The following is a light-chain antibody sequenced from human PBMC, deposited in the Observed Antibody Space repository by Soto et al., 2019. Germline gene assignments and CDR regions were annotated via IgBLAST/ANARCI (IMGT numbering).Light chain of an antibody. V-gene: IGKV1-5*01. CDR1: QSIRTW. CDR3: LHSNTDSPWT. Sequence: DIQMTQSPSTLSASVGDRVIITCRASQSIRTWFAWYQQKPGKAPKLLLYDATSMESGVPSRFSGSGSGTEFTLTISSLQPDDFASYFCLHSNTDSPWTFGQGTKVEVK. J-gene: IGKJ1*01. CDR2: DAT.